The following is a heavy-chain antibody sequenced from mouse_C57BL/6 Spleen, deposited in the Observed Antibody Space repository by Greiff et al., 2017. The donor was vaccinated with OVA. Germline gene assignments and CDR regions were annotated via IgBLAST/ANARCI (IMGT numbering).Heavy chain of an antibody. CDR3: ARTAQAYFDY. Sequence: QVQLKESGAELVRPGSSVKLSCKASGYTFTSYWMDWVKQRPGQGLEWIGNIYPSDSETHYNQKFKDKATLTVDKSSSTAYMQLSSLTSEDSAVYYCARTAQAYFDYWGQGTTLTVSS. CDR1: GYTFTSYW. CDR2: IYPSDSET. D-gene: IGHD3-2*02. V-gene: IGHV1-61*01. J-gene: IGHJ2*01.